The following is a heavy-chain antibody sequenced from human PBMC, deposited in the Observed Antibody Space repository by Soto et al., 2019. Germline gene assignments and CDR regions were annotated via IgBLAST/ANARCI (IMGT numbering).Heavy chain of an antibody. CDR2: IIPMSGRP. J-gene: IGHJ5*02. CDR3: TRSGRQSANWFDP. D-gene: IGHD2-15*01. V-gene: IGHV1-69*06. CDR1: GGTFNSYS. Sequence: QVQLVQSGAEVKTPGSSVKVSCQASGGTFNSYSIDWVRQAPGQGFAWMGGIIPMSGRPNYAQRIQGRVTFSAEKSTKTVYMEVNSLTHEATAVYYCTRSGRQSANWFDPWGQGTLVTVSS.